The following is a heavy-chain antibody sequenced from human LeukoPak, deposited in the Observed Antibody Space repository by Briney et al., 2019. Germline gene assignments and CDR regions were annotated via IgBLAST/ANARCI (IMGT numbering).Heavy chain of an antibody. D-gene: IGHD3-22*01. CDR3: TRAGSSGAIDY. V-gene: IGHV1-58*01. CDR1: GFTFTSSA. J-gene: IGHJ4*02. CDR2: IVVGSGNT. Sequence: SVKVSCKASGFTFTSSAVQWVRQARGQRLEWIGWIVVGSGNTNYAQKFQERVTITRDMSTSTVYMELSSLRSEDSAVYYCTRAGSSGAIDYWGQGTLVTVSS.